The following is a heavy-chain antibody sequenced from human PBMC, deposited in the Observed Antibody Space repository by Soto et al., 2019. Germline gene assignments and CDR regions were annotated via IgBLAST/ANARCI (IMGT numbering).Heavy chain of an antibody. V-gene: IGHV4-59*01. CDR1: CVSISIYY. J-gene: IGHJ4*02. Sequence: SWTPFLTDTVCCVSISIYYLSFIRQPPGKGLEWIGYIYYSGSTNYNPPLKSRVTKSEDTSKNQFSLKRSSVTAADTAVYYCARRRSSGYQDYGGQGPLVTVSS. CDR2: IYYSGST. CDR3: ARRRSSGYQDY. D-gene: IGHD3-22*01.